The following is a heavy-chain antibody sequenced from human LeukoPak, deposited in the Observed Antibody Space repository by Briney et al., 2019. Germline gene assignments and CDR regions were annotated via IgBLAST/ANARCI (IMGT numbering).Heavy chain of an antibody. D-gene: IGHD3-10*01. J-gene: IGHJ1*01. Sequence: GASVKVSCKASGYTFTGYYMHWVRQAPGQGLEWMGWINPNSGSTNYAQKFQGWVTMTRDTSISTAYMELSRLRSGDTAVYYCAREAPYYYGSGSYPYFQHWGQGTLVTVSS. V-gene: IGHV1-2*04. CDR1: GYTFTGYY. CDR3: AREAPYYYGSGSYPYFQH. CDR2: INPNSGST.